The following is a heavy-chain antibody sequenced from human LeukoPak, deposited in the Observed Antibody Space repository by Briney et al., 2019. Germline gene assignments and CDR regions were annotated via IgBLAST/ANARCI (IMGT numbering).Heavy chain of an antibody. D-gene: IGHD2-2*01. V-gene: IGHV1-2*02. CDR1: VYTFTCYF. CDR3: ARPYSITWYEWFDP. CDR2: VDPNSGDT. J-gene: IGHJ5*02. Sequence: ASVNVSCKVSVYTFTCYFIHWLRQAPGQGLEWMGWVDPNSGDTNYAQTFQGRVTMTTDTSISTAYMELSSLTSDDTAVYYCARPYSITWYEWFDPWGQGTLVTVSS.